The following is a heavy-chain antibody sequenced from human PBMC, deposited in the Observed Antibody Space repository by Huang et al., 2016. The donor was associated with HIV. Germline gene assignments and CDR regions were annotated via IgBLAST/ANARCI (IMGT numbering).Heavy chain of an antibody. D-gene: IGHD6-19*01. CDR1: GFTFSSYW. CDR2: INSDGSST. CDR3: ARDSQQWLVEDY. Sequence: EVQLVESGGGLVQPGGSLRLSCAASGFTFSSYWMHWVRQAPGKGLVWVSRINSDGSSTSYADSVKGGFTISRDNAKNTLYLQMNSLRAEDTAVYYCARDSQQWLVEDYWGQGTLVTVSS. V-gene: IGHV3-74*01. J-gene: IGHJ4*02.